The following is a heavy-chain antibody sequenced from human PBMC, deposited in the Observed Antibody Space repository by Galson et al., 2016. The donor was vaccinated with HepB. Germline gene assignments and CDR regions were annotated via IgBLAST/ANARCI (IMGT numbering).Heavy chain of an antibody. CDR2: ISRSGDST. J-gene: IGHJ6*04. CDR1: GFTFSNYG. D-gene: IGHD3-9*01. Sequence: SLRLSCAASGFTFSNYGMTWVRQAPGKGLEVVSSISRSGDSTDYADSVKGRFTISRDNSKNTLYLQMNSLRAEDTAVYYCVKDQVRDGHPNFDYWGKGTTVTVSS. CDR3: VKDQVRDGHPNFDY. V-gene: IGHV3-23*01.